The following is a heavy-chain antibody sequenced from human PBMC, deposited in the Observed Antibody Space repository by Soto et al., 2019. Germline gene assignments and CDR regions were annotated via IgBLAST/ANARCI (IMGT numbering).Heavy chain of an antibody. V-gene: IGHV1-46*01. Sequence: QVQLVQSGAEVKKPGASVKVSCKASGYAFSGFYMHWVRQAPGQGLEWMGVINPSGDSTTYAQKFQGRLTMTKDTSTSTLYMELSSLRSEDTAVYYRARDWEFGFWGQGTLVTVSS. J-gene: IGHJ4*02. D-gene: IGHD3-10*01. CDR3: ARDWEFGF. CDR2: INPSGDST. CDR1: GYAFSGFY.